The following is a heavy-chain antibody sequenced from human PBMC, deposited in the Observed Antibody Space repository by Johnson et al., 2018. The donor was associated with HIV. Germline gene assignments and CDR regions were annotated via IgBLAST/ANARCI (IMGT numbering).Heavy chain of an antibody. CDR1: GFTFSSYW. CDR3: ASGKSWHRDAFDI. J-gene: IGHJ3*02. V-gene: IGHV3-74*02. Sequence: VQVVESGGGLVQPGGSLRLSCAASGFTFSSYWMHWVRRAPGKGLVWVSHINSDGSSTSYADSVKGRFTISRDNAKNTLFVQMSSLRADDTAVYYCASGKSWHRDAFDIWGQGTMVTVSS. CDR2: INSDGSST. D-gene: IGHD6-13*01.